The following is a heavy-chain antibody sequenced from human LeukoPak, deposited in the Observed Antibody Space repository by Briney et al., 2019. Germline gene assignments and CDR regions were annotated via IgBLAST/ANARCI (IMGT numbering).Heavy chain of an antibody. CDR2: IIPIFGTA. D-gene: IGHD5-24*01. CDR3: ARTLEMATTMCYFDY. V-gene: IGHV1-69*13. J-gene: IGHJ4*02. CDR1: GGTFSSYA. Sequence: SVKVSCKASGGTFSSYAISWVRQAPGQGPEWMGGIIPIFGTANYAQKFQGRVTITADESTSTAYMELSSLRSEDTAVYYCARTLEMATTMCYFDYWGQGTLVTVSS.